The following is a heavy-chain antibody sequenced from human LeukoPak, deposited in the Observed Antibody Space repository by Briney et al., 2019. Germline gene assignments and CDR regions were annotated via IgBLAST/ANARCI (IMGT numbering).Heavy chain of an antibody. CDR1: GFTFSIYG. J-gene: IGHJ3*02. V-gene: IGHV3-23*01. D-gene: IGHD2-2*01. CDR2: ISGSGGST. CDR3: ARGSCSNIRCHDAFDI. Sequence: GGSLRLSCAVSGFTFSIYGMSWVRESPGKGLEWVSAISGSGGSTYYADSVKGRFPVSRDNSKNTLYLQMNSLRVDDTAVYYCARGSCSNIRCHDAFDIWGQGTMVTVSS.